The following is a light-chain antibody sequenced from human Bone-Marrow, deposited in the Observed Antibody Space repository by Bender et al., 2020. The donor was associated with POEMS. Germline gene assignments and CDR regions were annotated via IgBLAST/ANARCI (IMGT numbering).Light chain of an antibody. J-gene: IGLJ1*01. CDR3: CSYAGSTV. V-gene: IGLV2-23*01. CDR1: ISDIGKYDL. CDR2: EAS. Sequence: QSALTQPASVSGSPGQSITISCTGDISDIGKYDLLSWYQQSPGKVPKLIIYEASKRPSGVSNRFSGSKSGNTASLTISGLQTEDEADYYCCSYAGSTVCGSGTRVTVL.